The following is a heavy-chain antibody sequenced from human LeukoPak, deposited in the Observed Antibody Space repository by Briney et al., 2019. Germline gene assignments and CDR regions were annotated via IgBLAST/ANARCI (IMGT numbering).Heavy chain of an antibody. CDR3: ARSGHGPEY. D-gene: IGHD3-10*01. CDR1: GFTFSSRW. V-gene: IGHV3-7*01. Sequence: GGSLRLSCSASGFTFSSRWMNWVRQAPGRGLEWVAIINIDGSEKHYVDSVKGRFTISRDNAKNSLYLQMNSLRAEDTAVYYCARSGHGPEYWGQGTLVTVSS. CDR2: INIDGSEK. J-gene: IGHJ4*02.